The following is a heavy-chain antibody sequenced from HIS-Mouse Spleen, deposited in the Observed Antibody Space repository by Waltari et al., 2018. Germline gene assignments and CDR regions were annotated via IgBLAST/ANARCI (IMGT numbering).Heavy chain of an antibody. D-gene: IGHD2-21*02. CDR3: ARELRGDLDCGGDCQYYYYYGMDV. J-gene: IGHJ6*02. CDR2: ST. V-gene: IGHV4-30-2*04. Sequence: STYYNPSLKSRVTISVDTSKNQFSLKLSSVTTADTAVYYCARELRGDLDCGGDCQYYYYYGMDVWGQGTTVTVSS.